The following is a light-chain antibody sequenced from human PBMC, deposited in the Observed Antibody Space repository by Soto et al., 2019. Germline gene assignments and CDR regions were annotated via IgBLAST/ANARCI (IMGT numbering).Light chain of an antibody. CDR2: AAS. CDR3: QQSYSTPRIT. J-gene: IGKJ5*01. V-gene: IGKV1-39*01. CDR1: QCISSY. Sequence: DIQMTQFPSSLSASVGDRVTITCRASQCISSYLNWYQQKPGKAPILLIYAASSLQSGVPSRFSGSGSGTDFTLTISSLQPEDFATYYCQQSYSTPRITFGQGTRLEIK.